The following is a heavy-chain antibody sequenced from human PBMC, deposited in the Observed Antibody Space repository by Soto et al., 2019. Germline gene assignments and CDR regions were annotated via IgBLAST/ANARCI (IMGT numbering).Heavy chain of an antibody. Sequence: PTLVTLAHTLQMTWTFSGFSLSTSGMGVSGIRQPPGNALEWLTIRHWDDDKYCSTSLKTRLTISKDTSKIHVVLTMTNMDPVDTATYYCARIRRFFDGTPSPTYYHYGMDVWGQGPTVTVSS. CDR2: RHWDDDK. V-gene: IGHV2-70*01. CDR3: ARIRRFFDGTPSPTYYHYGMDV. D-gene: IGHD3-9*01. CDR1: GFSLSTSGMG. J-gene: IGHJ6*02.